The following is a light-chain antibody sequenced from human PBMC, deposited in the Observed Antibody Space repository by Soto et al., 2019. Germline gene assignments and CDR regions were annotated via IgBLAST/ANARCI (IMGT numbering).Light chain of an antibody. CDR2: AAS. J-gene: IGKJ1*01. CDR1: QSISSY. Sequence: DIQMTQSPSSLSASVGDRVTITCRASQSISSYLNWYQQKPGKAPKLLIYAASSLQSGVPSRFSGSGSGTDFTLTISSLQPEDFATYYSQQSYSTPHTFGQGTKVEIK. CDR3: QQSYSTPHT. V-gene: IGKV1-39*01.